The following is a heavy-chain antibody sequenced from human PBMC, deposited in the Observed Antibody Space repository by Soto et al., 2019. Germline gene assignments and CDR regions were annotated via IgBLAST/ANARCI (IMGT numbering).Heavy chain of an antibody. D-gene: IGHD6-13*01. Sequence: PSETLSLTCAVSGGSISSSNWWSWVRQPPGKGLEWIGEIYHSGSTNYNPSLKSRVTISVDKSKNQFSLKLSSVTAADTAVYYCARTIRGGYSSSWYDYYYYGMDVWGQGTTVTVSS. CDR1: GGSISSSNW. CDR3: ARTIRGGYSSSWYDYYYYGMDV. CDR2: IYHSGST. V-gene: IGHV4-4*02. J-gene: IGHJ6*02.